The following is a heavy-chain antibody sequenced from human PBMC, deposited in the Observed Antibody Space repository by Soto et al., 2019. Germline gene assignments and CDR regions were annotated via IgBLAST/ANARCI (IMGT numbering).Heavy chain of an antibody. D-gene: IGHD1-26*01. CDR3: ARLGVGATTDYYYGMDV. J-gene: IGHJ6*02. V-gene: IGHV4-39*01. CDR2: IYYSGST. CDR1: GGSISSSSYY. Sequence: SETLSLTCTVSGGSISSSSYYWGWIRQPPGKGLEWIGSIYYSGSTYYNPSLKSRVTISVDTSKNQFSLKLSSVTAADTAVYYCARLGVGATTDYYYGMDVWGQGTTVTV.